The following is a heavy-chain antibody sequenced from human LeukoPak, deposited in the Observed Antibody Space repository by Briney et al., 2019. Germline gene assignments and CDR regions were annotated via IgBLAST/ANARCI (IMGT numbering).Heavy chain of an antibody. CDR1: GFTFSNYE. Sequence: GGSLRLSCAASGFTFSNYEMNWVRQAPGKGLEWISHISNFGDVIHYADSVEGRFTISRDNDKNSIYLQMNSLRAEDTAVYYCAKDATPALGTVYMDVWGKGTTVTISS. V-gene: IGHV3-48*03. CDR3: AKDATPALGTVYMDV. CDR2: ISNFGDVI. J-gene: IGHJ6*03. D-gene: IGHD6-13*01.